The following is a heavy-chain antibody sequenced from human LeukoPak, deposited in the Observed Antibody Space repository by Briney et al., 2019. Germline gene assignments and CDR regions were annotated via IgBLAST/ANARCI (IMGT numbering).Heavy chain of an antibody. CDR1: GFTFSNYN. Sequence: GRSLRLSCAASGFTFSNYNMNWVRQAPGKGLEWVSCISARSTYIYYADSVKGRFTISRDNAKNSLYLQMNSLRAEDTAVYYCAREDCSSTSCYDPSVSDYWGQGTLVTVSS. J-gene: IGHJ4*02. CDR3: AREDCSSTSCYDPSVSDY. D-gene: IGHD2-2*01. CDR2: ISARSTYI. V-gene: IGHV3-21*01.